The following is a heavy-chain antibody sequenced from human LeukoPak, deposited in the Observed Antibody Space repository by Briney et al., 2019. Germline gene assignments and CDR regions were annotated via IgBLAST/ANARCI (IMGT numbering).Heavy chain of an antibody. CDR2: INPNSGGT. J-gene: IGHJ3*02. V-gene: IGHV1-2*02. D-gene: IGHD1-26*01. CDR3: AREGHSGSAAGPDAFDI. CDR1: GYTFTGYY. Sequence: ASVTVSCKASGYTFTGYYMHWVRQAPGQGLEWMGWINPNSGGTNYAQKFQGRVTMTRDTSISTAYMELSRLRSDDTAVYYCAREGHSGSAAGPDAFDIWGQGTMVTVSS.